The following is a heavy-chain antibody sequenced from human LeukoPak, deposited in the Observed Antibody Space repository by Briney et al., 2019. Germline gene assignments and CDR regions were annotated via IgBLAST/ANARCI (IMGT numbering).Heavy chain of an antibody. CDR2: INEDGSEK. J-gene: IGHJ2*01. V-gene: IGHV3-7*01. Sequence: GGSLRLSCGVPGFTFSTYWMGWLRQAPGKGLEWVANINEDGSEKYYVGSVKGRFTISRDNVENSMYLQMNTLRAEDTAVYYCARIVTGSWCWYFDLWGRGTLVTVSS. D-gene: IGHD6-13*01. CDR1: GFTFSTYW. CDR3: ARIVTGSWCWYFDL.